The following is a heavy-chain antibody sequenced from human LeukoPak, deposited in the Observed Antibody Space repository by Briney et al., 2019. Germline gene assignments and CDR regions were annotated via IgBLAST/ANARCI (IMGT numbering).Heavy chain of an antibody. D-gene: IGHD4-17*01. CDR3: ATVRATVTTYPPP. CDR2: FDPEDGET. V-gene: IGHV1-24*01. Sequence: ASVKVSCKVSGYTPTELSMHWVRQAPGKGLEWMGGFDPEDGETIYAQKFQGRVTMTEDTSTDTAYMELSSLRSEDRAVYYCATVRATVTTYPPPWGQGTLVTVSS. CDR1: GYTPTELS. J-gene: IGHJ5*02.